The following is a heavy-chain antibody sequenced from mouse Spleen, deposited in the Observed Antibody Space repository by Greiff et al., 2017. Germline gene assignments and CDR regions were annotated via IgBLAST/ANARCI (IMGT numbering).Heavy chain of an antibody. CDR3: TREAGYPAWFAY. J-gene: IGHJ3*01. Sequence: VQLQQSGAELVRPGASVTLSCKASGYTFTDYEMHWVKQTPVHGLEWIGAIDPETGGTAYNQKFKGKAILTADKSSSTAYMELRSLTSEDSAVYYCTREAGYPAWFAYWGQGTLVTVSA. CDR1: GYTFTDYE. D-gene: IGHD2-2*01. CDR2: IDPETGGT. V-gene: IGHV1-15*01.